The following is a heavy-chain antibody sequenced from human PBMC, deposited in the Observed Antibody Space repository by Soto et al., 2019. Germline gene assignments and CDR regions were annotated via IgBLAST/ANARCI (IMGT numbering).Heavy chain of an antibody. V-gene: IGHV3-9*01. CDR3: AKDMWQQLIAVDY. CDR1: GFTFDDYA. CDR2: ISWNSGSI. Sequence: EVQLVESGGGLVQPGRSLRLSCAASGFTFDDYAMHWVRQAPGKGLEWVSGISWNSGSIGYADSVKGRLTISRDNAKNSLYLQMNSLRAEDTALYYCAKDMWQQLIAVDYWGQGTLVTVSS. D-gene: IGHD6-13*01. J-gene: IGHJ4*02.